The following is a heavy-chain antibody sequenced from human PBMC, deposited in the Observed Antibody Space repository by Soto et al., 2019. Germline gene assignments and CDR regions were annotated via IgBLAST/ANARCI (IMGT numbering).Heavy chain of an antibody. Sequence: ASVKVSCKASGYTFTSYDINWVRQTTGQGLEWMGWMNPNSGNTGYAQKFRGRVTMTRNTSISTAYMELSSLRSEDTAVYYCARGALGIAVAIDYWGQGTLVTVSS. V-gene: IGHV1-8*01. J-gene: IGHJ4*02. D-gene: IGHD6-19*01. CDR1: GYTFTSYD. CDR3: ARGALGIAVAIDY. CDR2: MNPNSGNT.